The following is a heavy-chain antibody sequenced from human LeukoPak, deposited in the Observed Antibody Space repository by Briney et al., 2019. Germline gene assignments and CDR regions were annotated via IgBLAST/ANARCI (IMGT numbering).Heavy chain of an antibody. CDR2: INHSGST. CDR3: ARSPYSSGWYGA. J-gene: IGHJ4*02. D-gene: IGHD6-19*01. V-gene: IGHV4-34*01. Sequence: SETLSLTCAVYGGSFSGYYWSWIRQPPGKGLEWIGEINHSGSTNYNPSLKSRVTISVDTSKNELTLKLSSVTAADAAVYYCARSPYSSGWYGAWGQGTLVTVSS. CDR1: GGSFSGYY.